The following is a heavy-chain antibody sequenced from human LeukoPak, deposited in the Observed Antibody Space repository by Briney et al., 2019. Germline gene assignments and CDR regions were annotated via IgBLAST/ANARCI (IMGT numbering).Heavy chain of an antibody. CDR1: GFTFSSYA. D-gene: IGHD5-18*01. V-gene: IGHV3-23*01. CDR2: ISGSGGST. Sequence: GGSLRLSCAASGFTFSSYAMSWVRQAPGKGLEWVSAISGSGGSTYYADSVKGRFTISRDNSKNTVSLQLSSLRVEDTAVYFCAKDREDSAMISGVFDLWGRGTLVTVSS. J-gene: IGHJ2*01. CDR3: AKDREDSAMISGVFDL.